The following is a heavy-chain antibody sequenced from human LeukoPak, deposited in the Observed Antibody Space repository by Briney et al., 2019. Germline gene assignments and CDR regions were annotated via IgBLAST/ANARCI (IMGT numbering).Heavy chain of an antibody. CDR2: IYTSGST. V-gene: IGHV4-61*02. Sequence: PSETLSLTCTVSGGSISSGSYYWSWIRQPAGKGLEWIGRIYTSGSTNYNPSLKSRVTMSVDTSKNQFSLKLSSVTAADTAVYYCARSGSYPYYYYYMDVWGKGTTVTISS. D-gene: IGHD1-26*01. CDR1: GGSISSGSYY. J-gene: IGHJ6*03. CDR3: ARSGSYPYYYYYMDV.